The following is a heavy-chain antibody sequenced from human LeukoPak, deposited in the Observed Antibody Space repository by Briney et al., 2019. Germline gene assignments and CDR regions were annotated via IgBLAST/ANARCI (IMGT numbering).Heavy chain of an antibody. D-gene: IGHD6-19*01. CDR1: GFTFSSHW. V-gene: IGHV3-74*01. Sequence: GGSLRLSSAASGFTFSSHWMHWVRQAPGKGLVWVSRLSIDGSTIYADSVKGRFTISRDSAKNTLYLQMNSLRAEDTAVYYCVRISGWPDYWGQETMGTVSS. J-gene: IGHJ4*02. CDR3: VRISGWPDY. CDR2: LSIDGST.